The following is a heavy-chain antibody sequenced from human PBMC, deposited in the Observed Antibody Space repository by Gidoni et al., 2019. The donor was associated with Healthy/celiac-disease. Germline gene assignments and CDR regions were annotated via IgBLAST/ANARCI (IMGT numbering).Heavy chain of an antibody. J-gene: IGHJ4*02. CDR2: INYSGTT. CDR3: ARGARCSGSRCYWIDY. D-gene: IGHD2-15*01. V-gene: IGHV4-30-4*01. CDR1: SGSISSGDYY. Sequence: QVQLQESGPGLVKPSQTLSLTCTVSSGSISSGDYYWSWIRQPPGKGLEWIGSINYSGTTFYNPSLKSRLTISVDTPKNHFSLKLTSVTAADTAVYYCARGARCSGSRCYWIDYWGQGTLITVSS.